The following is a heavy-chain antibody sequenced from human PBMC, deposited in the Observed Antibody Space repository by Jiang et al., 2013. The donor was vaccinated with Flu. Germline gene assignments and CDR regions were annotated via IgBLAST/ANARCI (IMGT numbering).Heavy chain of an antibody. CDR1: GAPSAAML. CDR3: ARGNWGSGAFGI. V-gene: IGHV1-69*06. CDR2: SSLSLVQ. J-gene: IGHJ3*02. Sequence: SGAEVKKPGSSVKVSCKASGAPSAAMLSAGCDRPLDKGLSGWEGSSLSLVQQTTHRSSRAESRFTADKSTSTAYMELSSLRSEDTAVYYCARGNWGSGAFGIWGQGTMVTVSS. D-gene: IGHD7-27*01.